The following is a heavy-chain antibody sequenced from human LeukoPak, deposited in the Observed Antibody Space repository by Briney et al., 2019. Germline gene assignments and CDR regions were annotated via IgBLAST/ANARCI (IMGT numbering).Heavy chain of an antibody. CDR3: ARESIVVPAAIHQGRDYYYYGMDV. D-gene: IGHD2-2*02. CDR1: GFTFSSYG. CDR2: IWYDGSNK. J-gene: IGHJ6*02. V-gene: IGHV3-33*01. Sequence: GRSLRLSCAASGFTFSSYGMHWVRQAPGKRLERVAVIWYDGSNKYYADSVKGRFTISRDNSKNTLYLQMNSLRAEDTAVYYCARESIVVPAAIHQGRDYYYYGMDVWGQGTTVTVSS.